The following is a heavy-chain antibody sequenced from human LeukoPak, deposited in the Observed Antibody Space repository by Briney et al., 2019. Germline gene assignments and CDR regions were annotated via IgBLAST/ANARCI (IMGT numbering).Heavy chain of an antibody. CDR3: ATDDYYDSSGYYYPLDY. D-gene: IGHD3-22*01. Sequence: SGGSLRLSCAASGFTFSSYEMNWVRQAPGKGLEWVSYISSSGSTIYYADSVKGRFTISRDNAKNSLHLQMNSLRAEDTAVYYCATDDYYDSSGYYYPLDYWGQGTLVTVSS. CDR1: GFTFSSYE. CDR2: ISSSGSTI. V-gene: IGHV3-48*03. J-gene: IGHJ4*02.